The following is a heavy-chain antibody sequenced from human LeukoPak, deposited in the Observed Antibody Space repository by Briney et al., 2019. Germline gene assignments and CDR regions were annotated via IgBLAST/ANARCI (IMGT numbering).Heavy chain of an antibody. J-gene: IGHJ6*04. CDR1: GYTFTGYY. CDR2: INPNSGGT. V-gene: IGHV1-2*04. D-gene: IGHD1-1*01. CDR3: ARDRGTTAYYGMDV. Sequence: ASVKVSCEASGYTFTGYYMHWVRQAPGQGLEWMGWINPNSGGTNYAQKFQGWVTMTRDTSISTAYMELSRLRSDDSAVYYCARDRGTTAYYGMDVWGKGTTVTVSS.